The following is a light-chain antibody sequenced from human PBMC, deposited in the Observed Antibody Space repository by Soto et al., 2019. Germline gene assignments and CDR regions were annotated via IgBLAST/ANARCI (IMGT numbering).Light chain of an antibody. J-gene: IGKJ1*01. CDR3: QQYNSTPTT. Sequence: EIVLTQSPGTLSLSPGDRATLSCRASQSVNSNYLAWYQRKPGQAPRLLIYGASNRATDIPYRFSASGSGTDFTLTITSLDAEDCAVYYCQQYNSTPTTFGQGTKVEVK. CDR2: GAS. CDR1: QSVNSNY. V-gene: IGKV3-20*01.